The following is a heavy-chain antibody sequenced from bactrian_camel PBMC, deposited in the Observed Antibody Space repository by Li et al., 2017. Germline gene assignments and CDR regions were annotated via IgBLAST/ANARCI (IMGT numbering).Heavy chain of an antibody. D-gene: IGHD3*01. CDR1: RAASGASEFTFSDYD. CDR2: IRADGSDT. J-gene: IGHJ4*01. Sequence: HVQLVESGGGLVQPGGSLRLSCAASRAASGASEFTFSDYDMSWVRQAPGKGLEWVASIRADGSDTYYADSVKGRFTISRDNAKDTLYLQMNSLKIEDTAVYYCALGSSRQATMTARVKGTQVTVS. V-gene: IGHV3-2*01.